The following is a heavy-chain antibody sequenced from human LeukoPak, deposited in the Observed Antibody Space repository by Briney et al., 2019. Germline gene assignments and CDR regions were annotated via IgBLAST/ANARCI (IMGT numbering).Heavy chain of an antibody. CDR3: ARKAEVGYDCWFDP. V-gene: IGHV1-69*05. Sequence: SVKVSCKASGGTFSSYAISWVRQAPGQGLEWMGGIIPIFGTANYAQKFQGRVTITTDESTSTAYMELSSLRSEDTAVYYCARKAEVGYDCWFDPWGQGTLVTVSS. CDR2: IIPIFGTA. J-gene: IGHJ5*02. CDR1: GGTFSSYA. D-gene: IGHD5-12*01.